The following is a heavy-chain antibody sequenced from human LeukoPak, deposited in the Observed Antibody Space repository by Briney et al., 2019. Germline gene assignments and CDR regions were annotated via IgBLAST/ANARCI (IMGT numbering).Heavy chain of an antibody. J-gene: IGHJ4*02. D-gene: IGHD3-22*01. CDR3: ARRGPYYYYDSTYFDY. V-gene: IGHV4-34*01. CDR1: GGSFSGYY. CDR2: INHSGST. Sequence: SETLSLTCAVYGGSFSGYYWSWIRQPPGKGLEWIGEINHSGSTNYNPPLKSRVTISVDTSKNQFSLKLSSVTAADTAVYYCARRGPYYYYDSTYFDYWGQGTLVTVSS.